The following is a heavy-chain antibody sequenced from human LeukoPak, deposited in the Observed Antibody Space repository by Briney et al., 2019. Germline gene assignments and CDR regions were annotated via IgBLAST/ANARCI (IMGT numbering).Heavy chain of an antibody. CDR3: ARGDHGSGWYRVGPWRPYYFDY. CDR1: GGSISSGSYY. D-gene: IGHD6-19*01. Sequence: SETLSLTCTVSGGSISSGSYYWRWLRQPAGKGLEWIGRIYTSGSTNYNPSLKSRVTISVDTSKNQFSLKLSSVTAADTAVYYCARGDHGSGWYRVGPWRPYYFDYWGQGTLVTVSS. J-gene: IGHJ4*02. CDR2: IYTSGST. V-gene: IGHV4-61*02.